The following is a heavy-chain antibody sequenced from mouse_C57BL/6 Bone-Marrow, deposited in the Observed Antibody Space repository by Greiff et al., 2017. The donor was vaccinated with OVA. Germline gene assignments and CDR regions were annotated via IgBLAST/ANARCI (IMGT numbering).Heavy chain of an antibody. CDR3: ASFAY. CDR2: IDPENGAT. V-gene: IGHV14-2*01. CDR1: GFNFTAYY. Sequence: EVQLQQPGAELVKPGASVKLSCTASGFNFTAYYMHWVKQRTEQGLEWIGSIDPENGATKYAPKFKGKATMTADKSSNTAYLQRSSLTSEYTAVYNCASFAYWGQGTLVTVSA. J-gene: IGHJ3*01.